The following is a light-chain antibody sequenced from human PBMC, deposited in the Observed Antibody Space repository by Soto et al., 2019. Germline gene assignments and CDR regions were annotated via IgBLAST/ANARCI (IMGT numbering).Light chain of an antibody. J-gene: IGLJ1*01. Sequence: QSALTQPASVSGSPGQSITISCTGTSSDVGGYNYVSWYQQHPGKAPKLMIYEVSNRPSGVSNRFSGSKSGNTASLTISGLQAEDEADYYCSSYTGSSALVYVFGTGTKVTV. CDR2: EVS. V-gene: IGLV2-14*01. CDR1: SSDVGGYNY. CDR3: SSYTGSSALVYV.